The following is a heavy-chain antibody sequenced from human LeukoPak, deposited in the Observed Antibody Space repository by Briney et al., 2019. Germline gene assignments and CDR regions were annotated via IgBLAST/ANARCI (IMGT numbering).Heavy chain of an antibody. J-gene: IGHJ4*02. Sequence: GSLRLSCAASGFTFSSYSMNWVRQAPGKGLEWVSSISSSSSYIYYADSVKGRFTISRDNAKNSLYLQMNSLRAEDTAVYYCARDSGSGSWPTYYFDYWGQGTLVTVSS. CDR3: ARDSGSGSWPTYYFDY. CDR1: GFTFSSYS. CDR2: ISSSSSYI. V-gene: IGHV3-21*01. D-gene: IGHD3-10*01.